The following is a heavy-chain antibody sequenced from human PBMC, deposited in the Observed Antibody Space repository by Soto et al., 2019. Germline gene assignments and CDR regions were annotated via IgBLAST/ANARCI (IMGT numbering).Heavy chain of an antibody. D-gene: IGHD5-12*01. CDR1: GFTFXSYD. CDR3: ARGGYVGWYFDL. J-gene: IGHJ2*01. CDR2: IGTAGDT. Sequence: GGSLRLSCAASGFTFXSYDMHWVRQATGKGLEWVSAIGTAGDTYYPGSVKGRFTISRENAKNSLYLQMNSLRAGDTAVYYCARGGYVGWYFDLWGRGTLVTVSS. V-gene: IGHV3-13*01.